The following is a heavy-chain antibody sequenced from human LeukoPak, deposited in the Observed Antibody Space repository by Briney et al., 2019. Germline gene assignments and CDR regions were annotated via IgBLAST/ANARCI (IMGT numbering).Heavy chain of an antibody. D-gene: IGHD1-26*01. Sequence: ASVKVSCKASGYTLTSYAMHWVRQAPGQRLEWMGWINAGNGNTKYSQKFQGRVTITRDTSASTAYMELSSLRSEDTAVYYCARSGSYSWHYYYYGVDVWGQGTTVTVSS. V-gene: IGHV1-3*01. CDR1: GYTLTSYA. J-gene: IGHJ6*02. CDR3: ARSGSYSWHYYYYGVDV. CDR2: INAGNGNT.